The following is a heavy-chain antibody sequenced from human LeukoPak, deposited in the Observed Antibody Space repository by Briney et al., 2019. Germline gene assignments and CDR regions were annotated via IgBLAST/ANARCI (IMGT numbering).Heavy chain of an antibody. CDR1: GFSFKTYA. D-gene: IGHD3-22*01. CDR2: ISYDGSKK. J-gene: IGHJ4*02. Sequence: PGRSLRLSCAAAGFSFKTYAMPWVRQSPGKGLEWVAFISYDGSKKFLADSVKGRFTISRDNAKNSLYLQMNSLRAEDTAVYYCASLGYDSSGYYYKWGQGTLVTVSS. CDR3: ASLGYDSSGYYYK. V-gene: IGHV3-30*04.